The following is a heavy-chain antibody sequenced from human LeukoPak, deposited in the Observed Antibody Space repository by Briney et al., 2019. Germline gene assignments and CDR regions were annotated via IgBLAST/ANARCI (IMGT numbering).Heavy chain of an antibody. CDR2: IKQDGSEK. V-gene: IGHV3-7*01. Sequence: GGSLRLSCAASGFTFSSYWVSWVRQAPGKGLEWVANIKQDGSEKYYVDSVKGRFTISRDNAKNSLYLQMNSLRAEDTAVYYCARVSTADGYYYYGMDVWGQGTTVTVSS. CDR1: GFTFSSYW. CDR3: ARVSTADGYYYYGMDV. J-gene: IGHJ6*02.